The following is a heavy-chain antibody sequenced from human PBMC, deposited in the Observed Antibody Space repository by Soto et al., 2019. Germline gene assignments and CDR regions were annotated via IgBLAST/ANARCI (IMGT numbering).Heavy chain of an antibody. V-gene: IGHV1-69*06. Sequence: SVKVSCKASGGTFSSYAISWVRQAPGQGXEWMGGIIPIFGTANYAQKFQGRVTITADKSTSTAYMELSSLRSEDTAVYYCARGIVVVPAASGGYYYYGMDVWGQGTTVTVSS. CDR2: IIPIFGTA. J-gene: IGHJ6*02. D-gene: IGHD2-2*01. CDR3: ARGIVVVPAASGGYYYYGMDV. CDR1: GGTFSSYA.